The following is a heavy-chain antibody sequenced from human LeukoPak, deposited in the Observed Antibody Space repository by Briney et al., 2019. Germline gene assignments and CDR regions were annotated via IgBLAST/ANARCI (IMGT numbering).Heavy chain of an antibody. Sequence: SETLSFTCTVSGGSISSSNYYWGWIRQPPGKGLEWIGNIFYSGSTHCNPSLKSPVTISVDTSKNQFSLRLNSVTAADTAVYYCARVIGYCSSTSCFSYFDYWGQGTLVTVSS. D-gene: IGHD2-2*01. CDR1: GGSISSSNYY. J-gene: IGHJ4*02. CDR3: ARVIGYCSSTSCFSYFDY. V-gene: IGHV4-39*01. CDR2: IFYSGST.